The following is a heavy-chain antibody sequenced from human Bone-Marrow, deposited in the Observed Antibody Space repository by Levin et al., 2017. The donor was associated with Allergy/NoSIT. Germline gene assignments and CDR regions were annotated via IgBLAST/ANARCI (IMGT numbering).Heavy chain of an antibody. CDR1: GFTVSNNY. V-gene: IGHV3-66*01. CDR2: IYSDGST. D-gene: IGHD4-23*01. Sequence: ETLSLTCAVSGFTVSNNYISWVRQAPGKGLEWVSVIYSDGSTYYTDSAKGRFTISRDNSKNTVYLQMNSLTTEDTAVYYCASGGDSPSTWGQGTLVTVSS. J-gene: IGHJ5*02. CDR3: ASGGDSPST.